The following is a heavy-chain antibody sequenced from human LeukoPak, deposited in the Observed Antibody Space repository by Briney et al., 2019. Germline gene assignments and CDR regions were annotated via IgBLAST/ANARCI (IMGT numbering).Heavy chain of an antibody. D-gene: IGHD3-9*01. J-gene: IGHJ5*02. CDR2: ISSSDSTT. V-gene: IGHV3-48*02. Sequence: TGGSLRLSGEASGFRFSDYIMNWVRQTPGKGLQWISYISSSDSTTYYTDSVRGRFTISRDNAKSSLYLLMNSLRDEDTGIYYCARNTIFHPWGQGTLVTVSS. CDR1: GFRFSDYI. CDR3: ARNTIFHP.